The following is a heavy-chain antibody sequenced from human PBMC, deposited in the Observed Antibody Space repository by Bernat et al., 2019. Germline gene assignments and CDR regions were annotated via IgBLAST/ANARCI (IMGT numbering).Heavy chain of an antibody. D-gene: IGHD3-10*01. CDR3: ARVPGFS. Sequence: EVQLVESGGGVVQPGGSLRLSCAASGFTVSNNYMSWVRQAPGKGLEWVSFIYSVGTTYYADSVKGRFTISRDNSKNTLYLQMNSLRAEDTAVYDCARVPGFSWGQGTLVTVSS. CDR2: IYSVGTT. CDR1: GFTVSNNY. J-gene: IGHJ5*02. V-gene: IGHV3-66*01.